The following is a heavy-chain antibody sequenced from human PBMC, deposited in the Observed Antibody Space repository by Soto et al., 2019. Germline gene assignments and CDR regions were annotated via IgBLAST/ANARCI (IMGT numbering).Heavy chain of an antibody. V-gene: IGHV3-11*01. D-gene: IGHD3-10*01. CDR2: ISGDATIT. CDR1: GFTFSDQY. CDR3: ASDPYYYASGF. J-gene: IGHJ4*02. Sequence: KPGGSLRLSCAASGFTFSDQYMTWIRQAPGKGLEWVSKISGDATITYYADSVKGRFTVSRDNAKKSLYLQMNSLRAEDTAVYYCASDPYYYASGFWGQGTLVTVSS.